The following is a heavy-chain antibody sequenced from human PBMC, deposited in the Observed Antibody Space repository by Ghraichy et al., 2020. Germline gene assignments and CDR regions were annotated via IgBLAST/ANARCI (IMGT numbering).Heavy chain of an antibody. CDR1: GGSFSGYY. CDR2: INHSGST. Sequence: SETLSLTCAVYGGSFSGYYWSWIRQPPGKGLEWIGEINHSGSTNYNPSLKSRVTISVDTSKNQFSLKLSSVTAADTAVYYCARVSGYDFWSGSIDYWGQGTLVTVSS. V-gene: IGHV4-34*01. CDR3: ARVSGYDFWSGSIDY. J-gene: IGHJ4*02. D-gene: IGHD3-3*01.